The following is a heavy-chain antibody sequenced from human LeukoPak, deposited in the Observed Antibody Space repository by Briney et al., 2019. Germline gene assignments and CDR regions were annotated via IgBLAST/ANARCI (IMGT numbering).Heavy chain of an antibody. Sequence: GGSLRLSCAASGFTFSDYYMSWIRQAPGKGLEWVSYISSSGSTIYYADSVKGRFTISRDKAKNSLYLQMNSLRATDTAVYSSARVWDIVVVPAAIAAAFDIWGQGTMVTVSS. D-gene: IGHD2-2*01. CDR2: ISSSGSTI. V-gene: IGHV3-11*01. CDR1: GFTFSDYY. CDR3: ARVWDIVVVPAAIAAAFDI. J-gene: IGHJ3*02.